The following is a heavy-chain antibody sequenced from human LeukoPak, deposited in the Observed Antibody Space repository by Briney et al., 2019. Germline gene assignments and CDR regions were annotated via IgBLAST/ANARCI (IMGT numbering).Heavy chain of an antibody. CDR3: ARVVEPGWYFDY. CDR1: GDSICRGRYY. J-gene: IGHJ4*02. Sequence: SETLSLTCTVSGDSICRGRYYWSWVRQPAGKELEWIGRIYASGKTDYNPYTPSLKSRVTMSVDTSKNQFSLKLSSVTAADTAVYYCARVVEPGWYFDYWGQGTLVTVSS. V-gene: IGHV4-61*02. CDR2: IYASGKT. D-gene: IGHD2-15*01.